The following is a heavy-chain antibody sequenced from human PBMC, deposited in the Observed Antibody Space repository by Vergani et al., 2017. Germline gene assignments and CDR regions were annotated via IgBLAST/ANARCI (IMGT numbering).Heavy chain of an antibody. V-gene: IGHV4-39*01. CDR1: GGSISSSSYY. CDR2: IYYSRST. CDR3: ASVDYGGSIDY. D-gene: IGHD4-23*01. J-gene: IGHJ4*02. Sequence: QLQLQESGPGLVKPSETLSLTCTVSGGSISSSSYYWGWIRQPPGKGLEWIGSIYYSRSTYYNPSLKSRVTISVDTSKNQFSLKLSSVTAADTAVYYCASVDYGGSIDYWGQGTLVTVSS.